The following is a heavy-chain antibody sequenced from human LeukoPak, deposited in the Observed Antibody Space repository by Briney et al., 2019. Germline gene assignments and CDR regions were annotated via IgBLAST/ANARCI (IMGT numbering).Heavy chain of an antibody. CDR2: FDPEGGET. Sequence: ASVKVSCKVSGYTLTELSMHWVRQAPGKGLEWMGGFDPEGGETIYAQKFQGRVTMTEDTSTDTAYMELSSLRSEDTAVYYCATHYYDSSGYPGEDWFDPWGQGTLVTVSS. J-gene: IGHJ5*02. V-gene: IGHV1-24*01. CDR1: GYTLTELS. D-gene: IGHD3-22*01. CDR3: ATHYYDSSGYPGEDWFDP.